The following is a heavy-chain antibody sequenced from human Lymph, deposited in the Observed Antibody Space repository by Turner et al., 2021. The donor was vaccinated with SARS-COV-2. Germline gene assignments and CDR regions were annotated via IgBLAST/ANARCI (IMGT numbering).Heavy chain of an antibody. CDR2: IYYSGST. V-gene: IGHV4-59*08. CDR3: ARGFDY. Sequence: VHLHVSGPGLVKPSETLSLTCTVSGGSISSYYWSWIRQPPGKGLEWIGYIYYSGSTNNNPSIKSRDTISVDTSKNQFSLRLSSVTAADTAVYYCARGFDYWGQGTLVTVSS. CDR1: GGSISSYY. J-gene: IGHJ4*02.